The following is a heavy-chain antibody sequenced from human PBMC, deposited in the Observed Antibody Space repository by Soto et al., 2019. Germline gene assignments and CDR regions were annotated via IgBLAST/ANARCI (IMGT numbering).Heavy chain of an antibody. CDR1: GGSISSGGYY. CDR2: IYYSGST. D-gene: IGHD3-10*01. CDR3: ARPVGGSGSYKNCFDP. J-gene: IGHJ5*02. V-gene: IGHV4-39*01. Sequence: SETLSLTCTVSGGSISSGGYYWSWIRQHPGKGLEWIGYIYYSGSTYYNPSLKSRVTISVDTSKSQFSLNLSSVTAADTAVYYCARPVGGSGSYKNCFDPWGQGTLVTVSS.